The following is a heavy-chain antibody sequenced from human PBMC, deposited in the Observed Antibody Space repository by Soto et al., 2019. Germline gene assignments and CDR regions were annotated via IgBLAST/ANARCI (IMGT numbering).Heavy chain of an antibody. D-gene: IGHD2-21*01. CDR2: IFPTDGDT. J-gene: IGHJ4*02. V-gene: IGHV5-51*01. CDR3: ARVTWGGTYCFDI. CDR1: GYIFTDYW. Sequence: GESLKISCKGSGYIFTDYWIAWVRQMPGEGLEWMGSIFPTDGDTRYSPPFQGHVTISADKSISTAYLQWSSLKASDTAMYYCARVTWGGTYCFDIWGLGTLVTVSS.